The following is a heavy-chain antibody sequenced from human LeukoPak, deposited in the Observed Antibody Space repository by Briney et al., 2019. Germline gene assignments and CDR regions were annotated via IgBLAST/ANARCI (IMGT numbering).Heavy chain of an antibody. CDR3: ARGIDY. CDR1: GFTVSSNY. J-gene: IGHJ4*02. CDR2: IYSGGYT. Sequence: PGGSLRLSCKVSGFTVSSNYMSWVRQAPGKGLEWVSIIYSGGYTHYADSVKGRFAISRDSPKNTPYLQMNSLRAEDTAVYYCARGIDYWGQGTLVTVSS. V-gene: IGHV3-66*02.